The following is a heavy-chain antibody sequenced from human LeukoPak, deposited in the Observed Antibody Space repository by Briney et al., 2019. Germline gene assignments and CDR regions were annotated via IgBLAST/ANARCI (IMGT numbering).Heavy chain of an antibody. Sequence: ASAKVSCKASGYTFTSYGISWVRQAPGQGLEWMGWISAYNGNTNYAQKLQGRVTMTTDTSTSTAYMELRSLRSDDTAVYYCARDHDSSGYYSSYFDYWGQGTLVTVSS. D-gene: IGHD3-22*01. CDR1: GYTFTSYG. CDR3: ARDHDSSGYYSSYFDY. J-gene: IGHJ4*02. V-gene: IGHV1-18*01. CDR2: ISAYNGNT.